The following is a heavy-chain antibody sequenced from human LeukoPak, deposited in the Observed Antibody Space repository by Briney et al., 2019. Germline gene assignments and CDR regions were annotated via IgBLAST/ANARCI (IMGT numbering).Heavy chain of an antibody. J-gene: IGHJ4*02. Sequence: GGSLRLSCAASGFTFSSYAMSWVRQAPGKGLEWVSAISGSGGSTYYADSVKGRFTISRDNAKNSLYLQMNSLRAEDTAVYYCARVMSHSDYGGYFDYWGQGTLVTVSS. CDR2: ISGSGGST. CDR3: ARVMSHSDYGGYFDY. D-gene: IGHD4-23*01. CDR1: GFTFSSYA. V-gene: IGHV3-23*01.